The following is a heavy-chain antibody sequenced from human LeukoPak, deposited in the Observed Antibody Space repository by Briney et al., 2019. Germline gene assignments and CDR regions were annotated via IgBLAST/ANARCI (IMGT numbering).Heavy chain of an antibody. J-gene: IGHJ4*02. CDR3: ASGGLRPSQPRITMVRGVIISEYYFDY. CDR2: IYYSGST. CDR1: GGSISSSSYY. D-gene: IGHD3-10*01. V-gene: IGHV4-39*01. Sequence: PSETLSLTCTVSGGSISSSSYYWGWLRQPPGKGLEWIGSIYYSGSTYYNPSLKSRVAISVDTSKNQFSLKLSSVTAADTAVYYCASGGLRPSQPRITMVRGVIISEYYFDYWGQGTLVTVSS.